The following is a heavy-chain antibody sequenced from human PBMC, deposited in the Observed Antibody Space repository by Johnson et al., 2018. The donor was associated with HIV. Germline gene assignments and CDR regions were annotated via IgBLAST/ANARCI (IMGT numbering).Heavy chain of an antibody. D-gene: IGHD6-6*01. J-gene: IGHJ3*02. V-gene: IGHV3-30*18. CDR1: GFTFRSHA. CDR3: AKAVAARPQGNDGAVDS. CDR2: ISYDGSNK. Sequence: QEQLVESGGGVVQPGRSLRLSCAASGFTFRSHAMHWVRQAPGKGLEWVAVISYDGSNKYYADSVKGRFTIPRDNSKNTPYLQLNSLRAEDTAVYYCAKAVAARPQGNDGAVDSGDLVTMVTVSS.